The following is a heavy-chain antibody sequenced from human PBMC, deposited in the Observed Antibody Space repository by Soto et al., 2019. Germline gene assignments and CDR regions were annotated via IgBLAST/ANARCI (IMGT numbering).Heavy chain of an antibody. J-gene: IGHJ5*02. CDR2: IFDSGTT. Sequence: QVQLQESGPGLVKPSQTLSLTCTVSGGSISRGDYFWNWIRQPPGKGLEWIGYIFDSGTTYYNLSRKIRVTISADTSKNQFSLKLSSVTAADTAVYYCARDTAMISGWFDPWGQGTLVTVSS. CDR3: ARDTAMISGWFDP. CDR1: GGSISRGDYF. V-gene: IGHV4-30-4*01. D-gene: IGHD5-18*01.